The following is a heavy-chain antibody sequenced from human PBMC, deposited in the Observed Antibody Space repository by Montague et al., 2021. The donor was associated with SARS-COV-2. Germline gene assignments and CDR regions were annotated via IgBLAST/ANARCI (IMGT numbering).Heavy chain of an antibody. CDR2: IYSSGST. Sequence: QSLSLTCTVSGGSIRSGSYYWSWIRQPAGKGLEWIGRIYSSGSTNYNPSLKSRVTMSVDTSKNQFSLKVSSVTAADTAVYYCARDYGDYSYYYGLDVWGQGTTVTVS. CDR3: ARDYGDYSYYYGLDV. V-gene: IGHV4-61*02. D-gene: IGHD4-17*01. CDR1: GGSIRSGSYY. J-gene: IGHJ6*02.